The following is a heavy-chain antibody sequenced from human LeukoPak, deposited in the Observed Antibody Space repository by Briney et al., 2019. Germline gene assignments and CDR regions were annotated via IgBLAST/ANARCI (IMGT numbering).Heavy chain of an antibody. J-gene: IGHJ5*02. CDR2: IDTSGNT. CDR3: ARDRGGGWFDP. D-gene: IGHD3-16*01. Sequence: PSETLSLTCTVSGGSISSYYWSWIRQPPGKGLEWIGRIDTSGNTNYSPSLKSRVTMSVDTSKNQFSLKLSSVTAADTAVYYCARDRGGGWFDPWGQGTLVTVSS. CDR1: GGSISSYY. V-gene: IGHV4-4*07.